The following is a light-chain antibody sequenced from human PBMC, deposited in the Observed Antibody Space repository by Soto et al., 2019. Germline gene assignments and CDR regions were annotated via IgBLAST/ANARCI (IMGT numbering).Light chain of an antibody. Sequence: EIVMTQSPATLSVSPGERATLSCRASQSVSSKLAWYQQKPGQGPRLLIYGASTRATGIPARFSSSGSGTEFTLTISSLQSEDFAVYYCQHYSTWLWTFGQGTKVEIK. CDR3: QHYSTWLWT. CDR2: GAS. CDR1: QSVSSK. J-gene: IGKJ1*01. V-gene: IGKV3-15*01.